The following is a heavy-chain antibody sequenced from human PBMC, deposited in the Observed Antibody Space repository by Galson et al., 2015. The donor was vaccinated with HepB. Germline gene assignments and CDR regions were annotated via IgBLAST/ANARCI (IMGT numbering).Heavy chain of an antibody. CDR2: IYSGGST. V-gene: IGHV3-66*01. CDR1: GFTVSSNY. D-gene: IGHD3-10*01. CDR3: AREVMVRGVISGWLDP. J-gene: IGHJ5*02. Sequence: SLRLSCAASGFTVSSNYMSWVRQAPGKGLEWVSAIYSGGSTYYADSVKGRFTISRDNSQNTLYLQMNSLRAEDTAVYYCAREVMVRGVISGWLDPWGQGTLVTVSP.